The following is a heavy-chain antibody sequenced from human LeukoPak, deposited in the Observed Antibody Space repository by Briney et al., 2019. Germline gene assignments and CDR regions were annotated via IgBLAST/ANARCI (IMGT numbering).Heavy chain of an antibody. CDR1: GGSFSGYY. CDR3: ARGCFSERISELTDIVVVPAAIMEGINFDY. J-gene: IGHJ4*02. Sequence: PSETLSLTCAVYGGSFSGYYWSWIRQPPGKGLEWIGEINHSGSTNYNPSLKSRVTISVDTSKNQFSLKLSSVTAADTAVYYCARGCFSERISELTDIVVVPAAIMEGINFDYWGQGTLVTVSS. CDR2: INHSGST. V-gene: IGHV4-34*01. D-gene: IGHD2-2*02.